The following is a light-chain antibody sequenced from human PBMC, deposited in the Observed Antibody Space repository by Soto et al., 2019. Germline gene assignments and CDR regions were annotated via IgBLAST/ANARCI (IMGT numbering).Light chain of an antibody. CDR3: CSYAGSYTSV. CDR1: SSDVGTYNY. J-gene: IGLJ2*01. Sequence: QSVLTQPRSVSGSPGQSVTISCTGTSSDVGTYNYVSWYQQHPGKAPKLMIYDDIQRPSAVPDRFSGSKSGNTTSLTISGLQAEDESDYYFCSYAGSYTSVFGGGTKLTVL. CDR2: DDI. V-gene: IGLV2-11*01.